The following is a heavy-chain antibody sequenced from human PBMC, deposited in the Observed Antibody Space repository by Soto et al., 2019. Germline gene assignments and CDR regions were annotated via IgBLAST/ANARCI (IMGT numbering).Heavy chain of an antibody. CDR2: IIPFFHAA. V-gene: IGHV1-69*01. CDR3: ARDLITNYHYYGMDV. Sequence: QVQLVQSGAEVKKPGSSVNVSCKASADTFSSSAFSWVRQAPGQGLEWMGGIIPFFHAANYAQRFQCRVTITADASTSTVYMDLSSLRSEDTALSYCARDLITNYHYYGMDVGGQGTTVTDSS. D-gene: IGHD3-3*01. CDR1: ADTFSSSA. J-gene: IGHJ6*02.